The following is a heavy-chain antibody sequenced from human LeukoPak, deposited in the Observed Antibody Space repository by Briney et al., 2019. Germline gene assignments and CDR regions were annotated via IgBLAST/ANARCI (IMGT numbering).Heavy chain of an antibody. CDR2: ISSSGSTI. Sequence: GGSLRLSCAASGFTFSDYYMSWIRQAPGKGLEWVSYISSSGSTIYYADSVKGRFTISRDNSKNTLFLQMNSLRAEDTAIYYCAKGPIVVMTDWGQGTLVTVSS. J-gene: IGHJ4*02. D-gene: IGHD3-22*01. CDR3: AKGPIVVMTD. CDR1: GFTFSDYY. V-gene: IGHV3-11*01.